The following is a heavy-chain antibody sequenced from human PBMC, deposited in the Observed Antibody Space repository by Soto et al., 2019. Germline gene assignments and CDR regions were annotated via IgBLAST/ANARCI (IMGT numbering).Heavy chain of an antibody. J-gene: IGHJ4*02. Sequence: QVQLVESGGGVVQPGTSLRLSCEASGFAFNKLGMHWVRQAPGTALEWVAFISYDVSYQYYADSVQGRLTITRDNSMKTLNMQLNSIRREDTAVYYCAKGGEVGGVLGDHWGQGTVVTVSS. CDR2: ISYDVSYQ. D-gene: IGHD1-26*01. CDR3: AKGGEVGGVLGDH. V-gene: IGHV3-30*18. CDR1: GFAFNKLG.